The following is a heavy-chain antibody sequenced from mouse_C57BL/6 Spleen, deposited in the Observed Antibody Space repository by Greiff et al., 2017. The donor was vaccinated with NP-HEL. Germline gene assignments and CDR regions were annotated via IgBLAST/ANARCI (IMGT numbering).Heavy chain of an antibody. CDR1: GFTFSDYY. Sequence: DVKLVESGGGLVQPGGSLKLSCAASGFTFSDYYMYWVRQTPEKRLEWVAYISNGGGSTYYPDTVKGRVTISRDNAKNTLYLQMSRLKSEDTAMYYCARQMGDYAMDYWGQGTSVTVSS. CDR2: ISNGGGST. J-gene: IGHJ4*01. CDR3: ARQMGDYAMDY. V-gene: IGHV5-12*01.